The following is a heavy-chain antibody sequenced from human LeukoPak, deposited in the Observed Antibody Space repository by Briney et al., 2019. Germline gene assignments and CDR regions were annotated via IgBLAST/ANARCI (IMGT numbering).Heavy chain of an antibody. CDR3: ARAFFGVVPYYFDY. V-gene: IGHV1-69*13. Sequence: AASVKVSCKASGGTFSSYAISWVRQAPGQGLEWMGGIIPIFGTANYAQKFQGRVTITADESTSTAYMELSSLRSEDTAVYYCARAFFGVVPYYFDYWGQGTLVTVSS. D-gene: IGHD3-3*01. J-gene: IGHJ4*02. CDR1: GGTFSSYA. CDR2: IIPIFGTA.